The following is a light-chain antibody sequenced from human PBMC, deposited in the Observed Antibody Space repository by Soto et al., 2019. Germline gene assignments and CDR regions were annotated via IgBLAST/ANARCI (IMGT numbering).Light chain of an antibody. V-gene: IGKV3-11*01. J-gene: IGKJ4*01. CDR3: QQRSNWPLT. Sequence: EIVLTQSPGTLSLSPGERATLSCRASQSVGSSLSWYQQKPGQAPRLLFYGASNRATAIPDRFSGSGFGTDFTLTITRLEPEDFAVYYCQQRSNWPLTFGGGTKVDIK. CDR2: GAS. CDR1: QSVGSS.